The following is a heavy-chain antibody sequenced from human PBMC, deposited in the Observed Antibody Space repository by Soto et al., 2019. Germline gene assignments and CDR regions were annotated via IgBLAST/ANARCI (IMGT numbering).Heavy chain of an antibody. J-gene: IGHJ4*02. V-gene: IGHV4-61*05. CDR1: GGSISSAGYY. CDR3: ARRTENYDTLTGYYNPSSFDY. D-gene: IGHD3-9*01. CDR2: LYYSGSTH. Sequence: PSETLSLTCTVSGGSISSAGYYWAWIRQPPGKGLEWIGSLYYSGSTHYSGSLYNNPSLTSRVIISVDTSKNQFSLKLSSVTAADTAVYYCARRTENYDTLTGYYNPSSFDYWGQGTLVTVSS.